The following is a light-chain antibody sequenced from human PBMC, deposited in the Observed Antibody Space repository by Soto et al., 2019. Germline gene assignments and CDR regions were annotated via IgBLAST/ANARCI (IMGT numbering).Light chain of an antibody. CDR2: DVT. CDR1: SSDIGDYDY. Sequence: QSALTQPASVSGSPGQSITISCTGTSSDIGDYDYVSWYQHLPGKAPKLLIFDVTHRPSGVSDRFSGSKSGNTASLTISGVRPEDEADYYCCSYTDIALDVVFGGGTQLTAL. J-gene: IGLJ2*01. V-gene: IGLV2-14*01. CDR3: CSYTDIALDVV.